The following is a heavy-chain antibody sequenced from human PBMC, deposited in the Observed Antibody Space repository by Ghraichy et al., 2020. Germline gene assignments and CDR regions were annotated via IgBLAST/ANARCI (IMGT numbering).Heavy chain of an antibody. Sequence: LETLSLTCAVYGGSFSGYYWSWIRQPPGKGLEWIGEINHSGSTNYNPSLKSRVTISVDTSKNQFSLKLSSVTAADTAVYYCARARGSGRGKWVPSYFDYWGQGTLVTVSS. CDR1: GGSFSGYY. CDR3: ARARGSGRGKWVPSYFDY. CDR2: INHSGST. D-gene: IGHD1-26*01. J-gene: IGHJ4*02. V-gene: IGHV4-34*01.